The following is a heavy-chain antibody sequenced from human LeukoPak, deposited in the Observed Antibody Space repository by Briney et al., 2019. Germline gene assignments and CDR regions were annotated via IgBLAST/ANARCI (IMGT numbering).Heavy chain of an antibody. Sequence: PSETLSLTCTVSGGSIRNYYWGWIRQPPGEGLEWIGYIYHSGSTNYNPSLKSRVNVSVDMAKNQISLKMSSVTAADTAVYYCARVADSSGYYPPYFDYWGQGTLVTVSS. CDR1: GGSIRNYY. J-gene: IGHJ4*02. CDR2: IYHSGST. D-gene: IGHD3-22*01. V-gene: IGHV4-59*01. CDR3: ARVADSSGYYPPYFDY.